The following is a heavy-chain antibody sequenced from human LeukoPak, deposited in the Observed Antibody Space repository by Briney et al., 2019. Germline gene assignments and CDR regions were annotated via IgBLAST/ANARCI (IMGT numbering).Heavy chain of an antibody. CDR3: ARGVGDILTGYIPRNWYFDL. J-gene: IGHJ2*01. CDR2: IIPIFGTA. Sequence: SSVKVSCKASGGTFNSYAISWVRQAPGQGLEWMGGIIPIFGTANYAQKFQGRVTITADESTSTAYMELSSLRSEDTAVYYCARGVGDILTGYIPRNWYFDLWGRGTLVTVSS. CDR1: GGTFNSYA. V-gene: IGHV1-69*13. D-gene: IGHD3-9*01.